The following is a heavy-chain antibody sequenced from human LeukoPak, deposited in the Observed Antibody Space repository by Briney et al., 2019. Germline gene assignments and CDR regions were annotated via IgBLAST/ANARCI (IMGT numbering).Heavy chain of an antibody. CDR2: IYSGGST. CDR3: ARGGTTMIVPTS. J-gene: IGHJ5*02. Sequence: GGSLRLSCAASGFTVSNNYMTWVRQAPGKGLGWVSVIYSGGSTYYADSVKGRFTISRDNSKNTLYLQMNSLRAEDTAMYYCARGGTTMIVPTSWGQGTLVTVSS. CDR1: GFTVSNNY. V-gene: IGHV3-53*01. D-gene: IGHD3-22*01.